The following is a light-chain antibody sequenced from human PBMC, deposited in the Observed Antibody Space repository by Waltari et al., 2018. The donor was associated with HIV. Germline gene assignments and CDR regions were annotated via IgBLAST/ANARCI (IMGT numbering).Light chain of an antibody. J-gene: IGKJ2*01. Sequence: IVMTQSPESLAVSLGERATINCKSSQSVLYSSNNKNYLAWYQQKPGQPPKLLIYWASSRESGVPDRISGSGSGTDFTLTISSLQTEDVAVYYGQQYYSNSYTFGQGTKLEIK. CDR2: WAS. V-gene: IGKV4-1*01. CDR3: QQYYSNSYT. CDR1: QSVLYSSNNKNY.